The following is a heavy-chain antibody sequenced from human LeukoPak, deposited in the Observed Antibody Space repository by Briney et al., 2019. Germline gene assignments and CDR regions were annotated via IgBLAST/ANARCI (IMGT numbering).Heavy chain of an antibody. V-gene: IGHV4-4*07. J-gene: IGHJ6*03. D-gene: IGHD5-18*01. CDR2: IYTSGST. CDR3: AREGRYRYGYNEYHLYMDI. CDR1: GGSISSYY. Sequence: SETLSLTCTVSGGSISSYYWSWIRQPAGKGLEWIGRIYTSGSTNYNPSLRGRVTISVDTPKNQFSLKLSSVTAAETAVYYCAREGRYRYGYNEYHLYMDIWGKGTTVTVSS.